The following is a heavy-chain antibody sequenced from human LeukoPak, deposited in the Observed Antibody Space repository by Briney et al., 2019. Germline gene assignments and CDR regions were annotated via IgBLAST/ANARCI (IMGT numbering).Heavy chain of an antibody. D-gene: IGHD5-24*01. V-gene: IGHV4-39*01. CDR2: IYYSGST. J-gene: IGHJ3*02. CDR1: GGSISSSSYY. CDR3: ARVGNEMATKLNAFDI. Sequence: SETLSLTCTVSGGSISSSSYYWGWIRQPPGKGLEWIGSIYYSGSTYYNPSLKSRVTISVDTSKNQFSLKLSSVTAADTAVYYCARVGNEMATKLNAFDIWGQGTMVTVSS.